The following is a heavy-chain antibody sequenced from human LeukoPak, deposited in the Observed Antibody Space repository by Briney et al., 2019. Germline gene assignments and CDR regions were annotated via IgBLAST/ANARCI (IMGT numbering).Heavy chain of an antibody. CDR3: TSGLRFLEWPDAFDI. V-gene: IGHV3-49*04. J-gene: IGHJ3*02. CDR1: GFTFGDYA. CDR2: IRSNAYGGTT. D-gene: IGHD3-3*01. Sequence: SLRLSCTASGFTFGDYAMCWVRQAPGKGLEWVGFIRSNAYGGTTEFAASVKGRFTISRDDSNSIAYLQMNNLKTEDTAVYYCTSGLRFLEWPDAFDIWGRGTMVTVSS.